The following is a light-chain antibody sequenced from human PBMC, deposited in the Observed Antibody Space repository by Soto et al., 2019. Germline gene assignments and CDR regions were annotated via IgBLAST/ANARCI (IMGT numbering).Light chain of an antibody. CDR1: QSISSY. CDR2: AAS. Sequence: DIQMTQSPSSLSASVGDRVTITCRASQSISSYLNWYQQKPGKAPKLLLYAASSLQSGVPSRFSGSGSGTDFTLTISSLPPEDFATYYCQQSYSTPRYTFGQGTKLEIK. CDR3: QQSYSTPRYT. V-gene: IGKV1-39*01. J-gene: IGKJ2*01.